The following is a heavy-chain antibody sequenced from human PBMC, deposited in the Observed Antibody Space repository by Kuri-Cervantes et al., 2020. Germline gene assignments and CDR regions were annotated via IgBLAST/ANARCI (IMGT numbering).Heavy chain of an antibody. CDR2: ISGSGGST. D-gene: IGHD3-22*01. J-gene: IGHJ4*02. V-gene: IGHV3-23*01. CDR1: GFTFSSYA. Sequence: GESLKISCAASGFTFSSYAMSWVRQAPGKGLEWVSAISGSGGSTYYADSVKGRFTISRDNAKNTLYLQMNSLRAEDTAVYYCARDAKYYHDSSGYYWGQGTLVTVSS. CDR3: ARDAKYYHDSSGYY.